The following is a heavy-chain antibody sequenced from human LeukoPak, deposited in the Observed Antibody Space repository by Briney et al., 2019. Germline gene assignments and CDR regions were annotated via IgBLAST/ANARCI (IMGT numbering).Heavy chain of an antibody. D-gene: IGHD3-9*01. CDR3: ATGQTGTGEFYFDY. J-gene: IGHJ4*02. CDR1: GYTLTELS. V-gene: IGHV1-24*01. CDR2: FDPEDGET. Sequence: ASVKVSCKVSGYTLTELSMHWVRQAPGKGLEWRGGFDPEDGETIYAQKFQGRVTMTEDTSTDTAYMELSSLRPEDTAVYYCATGQTGTGEFYFDYWGQGTLVTVSS.